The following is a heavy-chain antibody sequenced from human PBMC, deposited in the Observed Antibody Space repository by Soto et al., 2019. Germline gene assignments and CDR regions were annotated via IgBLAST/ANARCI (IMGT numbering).Heavy chain of an antibody. J-gene: IGHJ3*02. CDR1: GFTFSSYG. CDR3: AKDTKTTNRGAFDI. CDR2: ISYDGSNK. D-gene: IGHD1-7*01. Sequence: VGSLRLSCAASGFTFSSYGMHCVRHSPGKGLEWVAVISYDGSNKYYADSVKGRFTISRDNSKNTLYLQMNSLRAEDTAVYYCAKDTKTTNRGAFDIWGQGTMVTVSS. V-gene: IGHV3-30*18.